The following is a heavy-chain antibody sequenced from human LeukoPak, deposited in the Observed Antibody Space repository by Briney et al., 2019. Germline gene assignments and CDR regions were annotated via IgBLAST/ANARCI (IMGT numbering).Heavy chain of an antibody. CDR1: GLPCCSCC. J-gene: IGHJ4*02. Sequence: QPGGSVRLFCAACGLPCCSCCMSWVRRAPGKGREWVANIKQDGSEEYYVDSVKGRFTISRDNAKNSLYLQKNSVRAEDTAVYYCARGDSVVLPGVPHDYWGQGTLVTVSS. CDR2: IKQDGSEE. V-gene: IGHV3-7*01. CDR3: ARGDSVVLPGVPHDY. D-gene: IGHD2-2*01.